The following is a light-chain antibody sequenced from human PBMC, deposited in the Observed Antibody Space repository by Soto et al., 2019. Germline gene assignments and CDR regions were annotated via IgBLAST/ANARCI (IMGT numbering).Light chain of an antibody. J-gene: IGLJ2*01. CDR3: AAWDDSLNGVL. Sequence: QSVLTQPPSVSEAPRQRVTISCSGSSSNIGHNSVNWYQQLPGKAPKLLIYYDDLLPSGVSDRFSGSKSGTSAFLAISGLQSEDEADYYCAAWDDSLNGVLFVGGTKLTVL. V-gene: IGLV1-36*01. CDR2: YDD. CDR1: SSNIGHNS.